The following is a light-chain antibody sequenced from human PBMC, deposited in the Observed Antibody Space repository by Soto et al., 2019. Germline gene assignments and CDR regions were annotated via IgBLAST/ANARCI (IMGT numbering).Light chain of an antibody. Sequence: DIQMTQSPSTLSASVGDRVTITCRASQSISNWLAWYQQKPGKAPKLLIYDASNLESGVPSRFSGSGSGTDFTLTISSLQPDDFATYYCQQYNSYSLTFGQGTKVDI. J-gene: IGKJ1*01. CDR1: QSISNW. V-gene: IGKV1-5*01. CDR2: DAS. CDR3: QQYNSYSLT.